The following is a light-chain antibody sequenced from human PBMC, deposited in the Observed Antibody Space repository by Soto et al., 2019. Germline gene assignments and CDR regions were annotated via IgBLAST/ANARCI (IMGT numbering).Light chain of an antibody. Sequence: QSALTQPASVSGSPGQSITISCTGTSSDGDYVSWYQQHPGKAPKLIISDVTNRPSGVSNRFSGSKSDYTASLTISGLQAEDEADYYCSSYTAASSLDVVFGGGTKVTVL. CDR1: SSDGDY. CDR2: DVT. V-gene: IGLV2-14*03. J-gene: IGLJ2*01. CDR3: SSYTAASSLDVV.